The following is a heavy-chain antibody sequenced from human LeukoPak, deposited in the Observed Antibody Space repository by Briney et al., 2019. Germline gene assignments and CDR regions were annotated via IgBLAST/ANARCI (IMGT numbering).Heavy chain of an antibody. CDR3: AKDRARVTY. CDR1: GGSIRNYF. J-gene: IGHJ4*02. V-gene: IGHV4-4*07. D-gene: IGHD1-26*01. CDR2: IYTSGSI. Sequence: SETLSLTCSVSGGSIRNYFWSWIRQPAGKGLEWIGRIYTSGSIDYKPSLRSRVTMSVDTSRNQFSLRLTSVTAADTAVYYCAKDRARVTYWGQGTLVTVSS.